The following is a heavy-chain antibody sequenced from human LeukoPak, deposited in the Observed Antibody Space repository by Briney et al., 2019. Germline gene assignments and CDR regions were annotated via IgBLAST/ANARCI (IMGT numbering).Heavy chain of an antibody. CDR1: GFTFSSYS. J-gene: IGHJ6*02. V-gene: IGHV3-21*04. D-gene: IGHD3-16*01. CDR2: ISSSSSYI. CDR3: ARDNTFGLVPYGMDV. Sequence: GGSLRLSCAASGFTFSSYSMNWVRQAPGKGLEWVSSISSSSSYIYYADSVKGRFTISRDNAKNSLYLQMNSLRAEDTALYHCARDNTFGLVPYGMDVWGQGTTVTVSS.